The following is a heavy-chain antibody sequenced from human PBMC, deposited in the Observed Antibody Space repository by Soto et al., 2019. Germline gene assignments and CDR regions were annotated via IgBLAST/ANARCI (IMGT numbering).Heavy chain of an antibody. V-gene: IGHV4-31*03. CDR2: IYYSGST. J-gene: IGHJ6*02. CDR1: GGSISSGGYY. D-gene: IGHD3-10*01. Sequence: SETLSLTCTVSGGSISSGGYYWSWIRQHPGKGLEWIGYIYYSGSTYYNPSLKSRVTISVDTSKNQFSLKLSSVTAADTAVYYCARDPMVRGVIKPYYYYYGMDVWGQGTTVTVSS. CDR3: ARDPMVRGVIKPYYYYYGMDV.